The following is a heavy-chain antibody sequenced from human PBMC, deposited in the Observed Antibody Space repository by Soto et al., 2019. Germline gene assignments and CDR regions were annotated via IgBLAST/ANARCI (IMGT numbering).Heavy chain of an antibody. V-gene: IGHV3-23*01. D-gene: IGHD3-9*01. J-gene: IGHJ6*02. Sequence: GGSLRLSCAASGFTFSSYAMSWVRQAPGKGLEWVSAISGSGGSTYYADSVKGRFTISRDNSKNTLYLQMNSLRAEDTAVYYCAKGGDEYYDILTGYYGWLGGQNYYYYGMDVWGQGTTVTVSS. CDR3: AKGGDEYYDILTGYYGWLGGQNYYYYGMDV. CDR1: GFTFSSYA. CDR2: ISGSGGST.